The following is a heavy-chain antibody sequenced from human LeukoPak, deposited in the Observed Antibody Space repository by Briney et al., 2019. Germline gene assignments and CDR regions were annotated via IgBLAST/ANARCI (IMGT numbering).Heavy chain of an antibody. D-gene: IGHD3-10*01. CDR2: IYYTGST. CDR1: GGSINIGSHY. Sequence: SETLSLTCTVSGGSINIGSHYWAWVRQPPGKGLEWIGSIYYTGSTYYNPSLKSRVTISVDTSKNQFSLKLSSVTAADTAVYYCARSLLLWFGELLPPGFDYWGQGTLVTVSS. V-gene: IGHV4-39*01. CDR3: ARSLLLWFGELLPPGFDY. J-gene: IGHJ4*02.